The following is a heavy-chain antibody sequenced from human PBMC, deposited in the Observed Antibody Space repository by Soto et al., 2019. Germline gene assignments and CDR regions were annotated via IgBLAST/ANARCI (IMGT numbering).Heavy chain of an antibody. V-gene: IGHV1-2*04. CDR3: ARGDKLSLYPQLDY. D-gene: IGHD3-16*02. CDR1: GYTFTGNY. Sequence: QVQLVQSWAEVKKPGASVKVSCKASGYTFTGNYMHWVRQAPGQGFEWMGWINVNSGGTKYAQKFQGWVTMTRDTSMSTAYMELSRLRSDDTAVYYCARGDKLSLYPQLDYWGQGTLVTVSS. CDR2: INVNSGGT. J-gene: IGHJ4*02.